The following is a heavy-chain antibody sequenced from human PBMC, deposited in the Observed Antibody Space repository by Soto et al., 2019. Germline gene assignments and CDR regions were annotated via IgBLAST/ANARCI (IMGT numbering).Heavy chain of an antibody. Sequence: QVQLVQSGAEVKKPGASVKVSCKASGYTFTSYGISWVRQAPGQGLEWMGWISAYNGNTNYAQKLQGRVTMTTDTXXXXXXXXXXXXXXXXXAXYXXXXXXGXLHDAWGQGTLVTVSS. D-gene: IGHD3-16*01. CDR3: XXXXGXLHDA. CDR2: ISAYNGNT. J-gene: IGHJ5*02. V-gene: IGHV1-18*01. CDR1: GYTFTSYG.